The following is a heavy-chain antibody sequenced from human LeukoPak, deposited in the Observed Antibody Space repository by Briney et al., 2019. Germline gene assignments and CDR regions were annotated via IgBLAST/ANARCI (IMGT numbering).Heavy chain of an antibody. CDR1: GGSISSGGYY. J-gene: IGHJ5*02. D-gene: IGHD3-10*01. Sequence: SQTLSLTCTVSGGSISSGGYYWSWIRQHPGKGLEWIGYIYYSGSTYYNPSLESRATISAERSKNQFSLKLTSVTAADTAVYYCTSGSWSRRFAPWGQGTLVTVSS. V-gene: IGHV4-31*03. CDR3: TSGSWSRRFAP. CDR2: IYYSGST.